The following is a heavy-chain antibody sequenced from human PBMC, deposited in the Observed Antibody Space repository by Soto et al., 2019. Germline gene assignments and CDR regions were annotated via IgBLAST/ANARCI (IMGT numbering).Heavy chain of an antibody. J-gene: IGHJ5*02. CDR1: GFTVISNY. V-gene: IGHV3-53*01. CDR3: ARPYDSSGP. CDR2: IYSGGST. Sequence: QHGGSLQVSCAAYGFTVISNYMSWVRQAPGKGLEWVSVIYSGGSTYYADSVKGRFTISRDNSKNTLYLQMNSLRAEDTAVYYCARPYDSSGPWGQGNLVTVSS. D-gene: IGHD3-22*01.